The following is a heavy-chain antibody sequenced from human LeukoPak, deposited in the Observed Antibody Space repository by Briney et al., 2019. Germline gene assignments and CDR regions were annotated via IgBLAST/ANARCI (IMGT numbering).Heavy chain of an antibody. Sequence: GGSLRLSCAASGFTFTTYAMSWVRQAPGKGLEWVSTISGSGDSTYYADSVKGRFTISRDNSKNTLYLQLNSLRAEDTAVYYCAKDLIMGTIGDFDYWGQGTLVTVSS. D-gene: IGHD4-17*01. CDR3: AKDLIMGTIGDFDY. V-gene: IGHV3-23*01. CDR1: GFTFTTYA. J-gene: IGHJ4*02. CDR2: ISGSGDST.